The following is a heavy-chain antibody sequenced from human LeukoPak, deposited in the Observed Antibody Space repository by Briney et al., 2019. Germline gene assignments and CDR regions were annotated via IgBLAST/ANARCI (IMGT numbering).Heavy chain of an antibody. J-gene: IGHJ3*02. D-gene: IGHD2-21*02. CDR2: IYPGDSDT. V-gene: IGHV5-51*01. CDR3: ARQGALYCGGDCYREGPSAGAFDI. Sequence: GESLKISCKGSGYSFTSYWIGWVRQMPGKGLGWMGIIYPGDSDTRYSPSFQGQVTISADKSISTAYLQWSSLKASDTAMYYCARQGALYCGGDCYREGPSAGAFDIWGQGTMVTVSS. CDR1: GYSFTSYW.